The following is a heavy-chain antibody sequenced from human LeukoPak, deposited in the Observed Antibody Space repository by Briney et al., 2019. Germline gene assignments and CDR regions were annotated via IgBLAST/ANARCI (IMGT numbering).Heavy chain of an antibody. J-gene: IGHJ4*02. D-gene: IGHD4-11*01. V-gene: IGHV3-7*01. CDR2: IKEDGSDK. CDR1: GFTFSTYW. Sequence: HPGGSLRLSCAASGFTFSTYWMKWVRQAPGKGLEWVASIKEDGSDKYYVDSVKGRFSISRDYAKNSLYLQMNSLRTEDTAVYYCAKGGHYNFDYWGQGTLVTVSS. CDR3: AKGGHYNFDY.